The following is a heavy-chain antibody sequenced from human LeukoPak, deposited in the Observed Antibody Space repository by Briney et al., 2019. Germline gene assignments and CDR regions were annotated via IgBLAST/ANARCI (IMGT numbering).Heavy chain of an antibody. CDR2: IISILGIA. CDR3: ARHSSGWYSHNWFDP. V-gene: IGHV1-69*04. D-gene: IGHD6-19*01. Sequence: ASVKVSCKASGGTFSGYAISWVRQAPGQGLEWMGRIISILGIANYAQKFQGRVKITAGKSTSTAYMELSSLRSEDTAVYYCARHSSGWYSHNWFDPWGQGTLVTVSS. CDR1: GGTFSGYA. J-gene: IGHJ5*02.